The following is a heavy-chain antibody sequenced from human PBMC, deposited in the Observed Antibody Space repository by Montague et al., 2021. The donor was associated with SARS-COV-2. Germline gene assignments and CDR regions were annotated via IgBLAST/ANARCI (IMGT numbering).Heavy chain of an antibody. V-gene: IGHV4-59*08. CDR2: IYDGGNT. CDR1: GASISGHY. J-gene: IGHJ4*02. D-gene: IGHD2-21*01. CDR3: ARLRMVVGGSYYFDY. Sequence: SETLSLTCTVSGASISGHYWSWVRQPPGKGLEWIAYIYDGGNTNYNPALESRVTISLDTSEKEFSLKLSSVTVADTAVYYCARLRMVVGGSYYFDYWGQGTLVTVSS.